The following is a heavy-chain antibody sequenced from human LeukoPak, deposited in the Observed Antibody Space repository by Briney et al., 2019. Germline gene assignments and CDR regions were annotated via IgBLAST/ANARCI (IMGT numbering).Heavy chain of an antibody. D-gene: IGHD5-12*01. CDR3: ARHTRPGHSGYENAFDI. Sequence: SETLSLTCGVSGGSISNTNWWTWFRQPPGKGLEWIGNVFDSGSTHYNPSLKSRVTISVDTSKNQFSLRLSSVTAADTAVYYCARHTRPGHSGYENAFDIWGQGTMVTVSS. CDR2: VFDSGST. V-gene: IGHV4-4*02. CDR1: GGSISNTNW. J-gene: IGHJ3*02.